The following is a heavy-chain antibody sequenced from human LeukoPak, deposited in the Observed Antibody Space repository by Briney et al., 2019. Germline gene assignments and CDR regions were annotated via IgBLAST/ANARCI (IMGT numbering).Heavy chain of an antibody. D-gene: IGHD6-19*01. CDR3: AKNRGQWLVPVDY. J-gene: IGHJ4*02. CDR2: MSGSGGST. V-gene: IGHV3-23*01. Sequence: PGGSLRLSCAASGFTFSNYAMSWVRQAPGKGLGWVSSMSGSGGSTYYADSVKGRFTISRDNSKNTLYLQMNNLRAEDTALYYCAKNRGQWLVPVDYWGQGTLVTASS. CDR1: GFTFSNYA.